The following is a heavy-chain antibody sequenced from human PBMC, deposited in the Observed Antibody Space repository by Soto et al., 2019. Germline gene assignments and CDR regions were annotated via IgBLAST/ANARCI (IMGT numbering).Heavy chain of an antibody. CDR3: ARLGGDIVVVVAATGPFDY. V-gene: IGHV4-39*01. J-gene: IGHJ4*02. Sequence: PSETLSLTCTVSGGSISSSSYYWGWIRQPPGKGLEWIGSIYYSGSTYYNPSLKSRVTISVDTSKNQFFLKLSSVTAADTAVFYCARLGGDIVVVVAATGPFDYWGQGTLVTVSS. D-gene: IGHD2-15*01. CDR1: GGSISSSSYY. CDR2: IYYSGST.